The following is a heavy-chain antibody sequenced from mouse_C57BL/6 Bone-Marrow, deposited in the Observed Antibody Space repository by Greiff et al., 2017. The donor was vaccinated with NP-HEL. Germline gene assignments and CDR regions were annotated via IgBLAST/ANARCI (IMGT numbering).Heavy chain of an antibody. CDR3: ARSVLLQGDYFDY. CDR2: IYPGDGDT. V-gene: IGHV1-82*01. CDR1: GYAFSSSW. J-gene: IGHJ2*01. Sequence: VQLQQSGPELVKPGASVKISCKASGYAFSSSWMNWVKQRPGKGLEWIGRIYPGDGDTNYNGKFKGKATLTADKSSSTAYMQLSSLTSEDSAVYFCARSVLLQGDYFDYWGQGTTLTVSS. D-gene: IGHD1-1*01.